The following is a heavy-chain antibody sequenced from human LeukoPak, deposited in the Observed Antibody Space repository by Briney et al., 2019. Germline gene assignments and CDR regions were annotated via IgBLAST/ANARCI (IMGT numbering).Heavy chain of an antibody. D-gene: IGHD5-24*01. CDR1: GGSISSNDW. CDR2: VYHSGAT. J-gene: IGHJ3*02. Sequence: PSGTLSLTCAVSGGSISSNDWWTWVRLAPGKGLEWIGEVYHSGATNYNPSLKSRVTMSVDKSKNHFSLRLSSVTAADTAVYYCARQLNAFDIWGQGTMVTVSS. CDR3: ARQLNAFDI. V-gene: IGHV4-4*02.